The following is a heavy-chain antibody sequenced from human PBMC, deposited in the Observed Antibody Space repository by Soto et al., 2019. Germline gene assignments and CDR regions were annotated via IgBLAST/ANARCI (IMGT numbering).Heavy chain of an antibody. CDR2: ISSSSSYI. CDR3: ARDAIRVRGRSGMVV. D-gene: IGHD3-10*01. V-gene: IGHV3-21*01. Sequence: PGGSLRLSCAASGFTFSSYSMNWVRQAPGKGLEWVSSISSSSSYIYYADLVKGRFTISRDNAKNSLYLQMNSLRAEDTAVYYCARDAIRVRGRSGMVVWGQGTTVTVS. J-gene: IGHJ6*02. CDR1: GFTFSSYS.